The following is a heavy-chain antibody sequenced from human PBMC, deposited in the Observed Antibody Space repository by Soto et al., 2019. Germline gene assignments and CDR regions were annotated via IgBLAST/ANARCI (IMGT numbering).Heavy chain of an antibody. Sequence: KTSETLSLTCTVSGDSISTFYWSWIRQPPGKGLEWIGYIHYSGSTNYNPSLKSQVIISVDTSKNQCSLKLSSVTAADTAVYFCARVRSNLFDYWGQGTLVTVSS. CDR2: IHYSGST. CDR3: ARVRSNLFDY. D-gene: IGHD3-3*01. V-gene: IGHV4-59*01. J-gene: IGHJ4*02. CDR1: GDSISTFY.